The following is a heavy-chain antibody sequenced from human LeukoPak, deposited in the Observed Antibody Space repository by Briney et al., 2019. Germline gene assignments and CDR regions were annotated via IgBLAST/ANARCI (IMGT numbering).Heavy chain of an antibody. V-gene: IGHV4-30-2*01. CDR3: ARGVGVRRFLEWLDY. CDR1: GDSISRGGYS. CDR2: IYQSGST. J-gene: IGHJ4*02. Sequence: SSQTLSLTCGVSGDSISRGGYSWGWIRQPPGKGLEWIVYIYQSGSTYYNPSLKSRVTISIDRSKNQFSLKLSSVTAADTAVYYCARGVGVRRFLEWLDYWGQGTLVTVSS. D-gene: IGHD3-3*01.